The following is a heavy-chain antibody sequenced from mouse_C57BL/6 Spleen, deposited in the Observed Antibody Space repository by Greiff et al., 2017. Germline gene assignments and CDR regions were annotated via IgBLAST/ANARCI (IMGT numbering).Heavy chain of an antibody. D-gene: IGHD2-5*01. V-gene: IGHV5-16*01. CDR1: GFTFSDYY. Sequence: EVKLVESEGGLVQPGSSMKLSCTASGFTFSDYYMAWVRQVPEKGLEWVANINYDGSSTYYLDSLKSRFIISRDNAKNILYLQMSSLKSEDTATYYCARDGNSNYGYFDVWGTGTTVTVSS. CDR3: ARDGNSNYGYFDV. CDR2: INYDGSST. J-gene: IGHJ1*03.